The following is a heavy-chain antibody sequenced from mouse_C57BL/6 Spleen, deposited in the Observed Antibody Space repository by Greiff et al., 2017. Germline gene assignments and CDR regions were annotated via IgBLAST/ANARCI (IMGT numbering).Heavy chain of an antibody. J-gene: IGHJ4*01. V-gene: IGHV5-17*01. CDR1: GFTFSDYG. Sequence: EVQRVESGGGLVKPGGSLKLSCAASGFTFSDYGMHWVRQAPEKGLEWVAYISSGSSTIYYADTVKGRFTISRDNAKNTLFLQMTSLRSEDTAMYYCAGRDNYDAMDYWGQGTSVTVSS. D-gene: IGHD1-3*01. CDR3: AGRDNYDAMDY. CDR2: ISSGSSTI.